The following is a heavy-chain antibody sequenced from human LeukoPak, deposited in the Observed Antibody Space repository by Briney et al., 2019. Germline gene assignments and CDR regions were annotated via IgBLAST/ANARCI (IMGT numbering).Heavy chain of an antibody. Sequence: SETLSLTCTVSGGSISSSSYYWGWIRQPPGKGLEWIGSIYYSGSTYYNPSPKSRITISVDTSKNQFSLNLNSVTAADTAVDSCARAKDNYRGNAAFDIWGQGSMVTAS. J-gene: IGHJ3*02. CDR3: ARAKDNYRGNAAFDI. V-gene: IGHV4-39*07. CDR2: IYYSGST. D-gene: IGHD3-16*02. CDR1: GGSISSSSYY.